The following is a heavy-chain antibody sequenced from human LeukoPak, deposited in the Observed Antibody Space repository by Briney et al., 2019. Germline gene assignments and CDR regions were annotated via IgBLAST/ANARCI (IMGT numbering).Heavy chain of an antibody. CDR2: IYYSGST. CDR3: ARRLSGPLDY. CDR1: GGSISSSNYY. J-gene: IGHJ4*02. D-gene: IGHD3-16*01. V-gene: IGHV4-39*01. Sequence: PSETLSLTCTVSGGSISSSNYYWGWIRQPPGKGLEWIGSIYYSGSTYYNPSLKSRVTISVDTSENQFSLKLSSVTAADTAVYYCARRLSGPLDYWGQGTLVTVSS.